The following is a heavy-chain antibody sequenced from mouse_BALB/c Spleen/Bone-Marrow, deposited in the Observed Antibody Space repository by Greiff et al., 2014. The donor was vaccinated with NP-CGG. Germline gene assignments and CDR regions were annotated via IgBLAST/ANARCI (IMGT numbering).Heavy chain of an antibody. CDR1: GDSITRGY. Sequence: VQLQQPGPSLVKPSQTLSLTCSVTGDSITRGYWNWIRKFPGNKLEYMGYITSSANTYYNPSLISRLSITRIASKNQYSLQLDSVSTEDPATYYHATGYSFDYWGQGTSLTVSS. CDR2: ITSSANT. J-gene: IGHJ2*02. V-gene: IGHV3-8*02. D-gene: IGHD4-1*01. CDR3: ATGYSFDY.